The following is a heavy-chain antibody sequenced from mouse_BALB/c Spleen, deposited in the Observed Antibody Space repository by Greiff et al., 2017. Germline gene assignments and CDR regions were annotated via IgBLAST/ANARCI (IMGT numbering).Heavy chain of an antibody. D-gene: IGHD1-1*01. Sequence: DVLLVESGGGLVQPGGSRKLSCAASGFTFSSFGMHWVRQAPEKGLEWVAYISSGSSTIYYADTVKGRFTISRDNPKNTLFLQMTSLRSEDTAMYYCASNYYGSSYNYAMDYWGQGTSVTVSS. CDR3: ASNYYGSSYNYAMDY. J-gene: IGHJ4*01. V-gene: IGHV5-17*02. CDR1: GFTFSSFG. CDR2: ISSGSSTI.